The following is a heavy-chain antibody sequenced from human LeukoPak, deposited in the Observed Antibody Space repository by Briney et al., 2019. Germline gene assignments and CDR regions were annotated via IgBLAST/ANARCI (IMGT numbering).Heavy chain of an antibody. V-gene: IGHV1-18*01. J-gene: IGHJ4*02. CDR1: VYSFTSYS. D-gene: IGHD6-6*01. CDR2: ISTYNGNT. CDR3: AKDRWRDGSSSFDN. Sequence: ASVNVSCKSSVYSFTSYSINWVRQAPGQELEWMGWISTYNGNTNYAQKLQGRVTMTTDTSTSTAYTELRSLRSDHTAVYYCAKDRWRDGSSSFDNWGQGTLVTVSS.